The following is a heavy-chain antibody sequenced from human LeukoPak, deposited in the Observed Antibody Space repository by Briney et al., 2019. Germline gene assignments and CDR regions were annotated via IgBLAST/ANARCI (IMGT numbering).Heavy chain of an antibody. J-gene: IGHJ3*02. Sequence: GGSLRLSCAASGFTFSSYGMHWVRQAPGKGLEWVAFIRYDGSNKYYADSVKGRFTISRDNSKNTLYLQMNSLRAEDTAVYYCAKVLASGYDSRWAFDIRGQGTMVTASS. V-gene: IGHV3-30*02. CDR2: IRYDGSNK. CDR1: GFTFSSYG. D-gene: IGHD5-12*01. CDR3: AKVLASGYDSRWAFDI.